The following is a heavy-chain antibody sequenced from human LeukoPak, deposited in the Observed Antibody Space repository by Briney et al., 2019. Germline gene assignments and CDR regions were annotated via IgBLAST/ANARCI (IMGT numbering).Heavy chain of an antibody. V-gene: IGHV4-31*03. CDR1: GGSINNGGYY. J-gene: IGHJ6*02. D-gene: IGHD6-13*01. CDR3: ARHRVKTYSSSWYEPLYGMDV. Sequence: PSETLSLTCTVSGGSINNGGYYWSWIRQHPGKGLEWIGYIYYSGSSYYNPSLKSRVTISVDTSKNQFSLKLSSVTAADTAVYYCARHRVKTYSSSWYEPLYGMDVWGQGTTVTVSS. CDR2: IYYSGSS.